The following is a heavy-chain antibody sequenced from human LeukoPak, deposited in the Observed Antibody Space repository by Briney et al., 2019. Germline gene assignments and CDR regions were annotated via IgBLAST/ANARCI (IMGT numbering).Heavy chain of an antibody. J-gene: IGHJ4*02. CDR3: ARERSSGWYEIDY. V-gene: IGHV3-48*01. Sequence: GGSLRLSCAASGFTFSSYSMNWVRQAPGKGLEWVSYITSSSNTIYYADSVKGRFTISRDNAKNSLYLQVNSLRAEDTAVYYCARERSSGWYEIDYWGQGTLVTVSS. CDR1: GFTFSSYS. CDR2: ITSSSNTI. D-gene: IGHD6-19*01.